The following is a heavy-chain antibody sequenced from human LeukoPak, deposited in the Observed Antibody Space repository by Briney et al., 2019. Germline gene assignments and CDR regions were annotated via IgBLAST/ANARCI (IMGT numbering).Heavy chain of an antibody. V-gene: IGHV3-11*04. Sequence: GVSLRLSYAASGFNFGDYFMSWIRQAPGKGLEWVAFVNGPSNNIRYADSVEGRFTISRDNVKNSLYLQMHSLRIEDTAVYYCATSRVFDYWGQGALVTVSS. CDR1: GFNFGDYF. CDR3: ATSRVFDY. CDR2: VNGPSNNI. J-gene: IGHJ4*02.